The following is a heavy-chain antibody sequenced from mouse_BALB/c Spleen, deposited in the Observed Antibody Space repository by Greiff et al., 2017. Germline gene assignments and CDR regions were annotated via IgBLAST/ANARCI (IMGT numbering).Heavy chain of an antibody. Sequence: EVKLMESGGGLVKPGGSLKLSCAASGFTFSSYAMSWVRQTPEKRLEWVASISSGGSTYYPDSVKGRFTISRDNARNILYLQMSSLRSEDTAMYYCARGRTTVVPYWGQGTLVTVSA. J-gene: IGHJ3*01. CDR1: GFTFSSYA. V-gene: IGHV5-6-5*01. D-gene: IGHD1-1*01. CDR3: ARGRTTVVPY. CDR2: ISSGGST.